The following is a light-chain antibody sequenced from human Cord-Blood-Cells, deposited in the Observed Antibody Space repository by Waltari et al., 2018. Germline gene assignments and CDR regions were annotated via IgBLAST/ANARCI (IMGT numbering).Light chain of an antibody. CDR1: SSDVGGYNY. CDR2: DVS. CDR3: SSYTSSSTVV. J-gene: IGLJ2*01. V-gene: IGLV2-14*01. Sequence: QSALTQPASVSGSPGQSLTISCTGTSSDVGGYNYVSWYQQHPGKAPKHMIYDVSTRPSGVSNRFSCSKSGNTASLTISGLQAEDEADYYCSSYTSSSTVVFGGGTKLTVL.